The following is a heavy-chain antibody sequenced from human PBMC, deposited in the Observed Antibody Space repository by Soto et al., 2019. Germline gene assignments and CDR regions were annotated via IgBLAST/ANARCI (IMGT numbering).Heavy chain of an antibody. V-gene: IGHV3-23*01. CDR3: AKSHPAEGPHSYTVGDYDY. J-gene: IGHJ4*02. D-gene: IGHD4-17*01. CDR2: ISGSGGSK. Sequence: EVQLLESGGGLVQPGGSLRLSCAASGFTFSSYAMSWVRQAPGKGLERVSAISGSGGSKYYADSVKGRFTISRDNSKNTLYLQMNSLRAEDTAVYYCAKSHPAEGPHSYTVGDYDYWCQGTLVTVSS. CDR1: GFTFSSYA.